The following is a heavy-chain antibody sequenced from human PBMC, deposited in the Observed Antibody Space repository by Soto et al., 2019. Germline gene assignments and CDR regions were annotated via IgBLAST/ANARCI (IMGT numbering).Heavy chain of an antibody. J-gene: IGHJ4*02. D-gene: IGHD5-12*01. CDR2: ISNSGSTI. V-gene: IGHV3-48*03. CDR1: EFSFSSYE. Sequence: EVQLVESGGGLVQPGGSLRLSCAASEFSFSSYEMNWARQAPGKGLEWVSYISNSGSTIYYADSVKGRFTISRDNAKNSLYLQMNSLRAEDTAVYYCAREDGEYSGYVDYWGQGTLVTVSS. CDR3: AREDGEYSGYVDY.